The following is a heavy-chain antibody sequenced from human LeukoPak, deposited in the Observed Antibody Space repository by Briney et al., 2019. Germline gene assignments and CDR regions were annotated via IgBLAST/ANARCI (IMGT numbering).Heavy chain of an antibody. J-gene: IGHJ3*02. V-gene: IGHV4-34*01. Sequence: PSETLSLTCAVYGGSFSGYYWSWIRQPPGKGLEWIGEINHSGSTNYNPSLKSRVTISVDTSKNQFSLKLSSVTAADTAVYYCANGEYPGGYSSLDAFDIWGQGTMVTVSS. CDR2: INHSGST. D-gene: IGHD1-26*01. CDR3: ANGEYPGGYSSLDAFDI. CDR1: GGSFSGYY.